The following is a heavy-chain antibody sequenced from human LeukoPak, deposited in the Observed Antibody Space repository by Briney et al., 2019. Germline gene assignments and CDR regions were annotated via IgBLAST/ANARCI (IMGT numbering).Heavy chain of an antibody. CDR3: ARVTRGWAGDH. CDR2: MNPNSGNT. Sequence: ASVKVSCKASGYTFTSYDINWVRQTTGQGLEWMGWMNPNSGNTGYAQKFQGRVTMTRDTSISTDYMELRSLIPDDTAVYDCARVTRGWAGDHWGQGTLVTVSS. J-gene: IGHJ4*02. CDR1: GYTFTSYD. D-gene: IGHD6-19*01. V-gene: IGHV1-8*02.